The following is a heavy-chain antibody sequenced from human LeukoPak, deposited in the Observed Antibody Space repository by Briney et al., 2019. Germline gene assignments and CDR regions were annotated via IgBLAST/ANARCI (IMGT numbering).Heavy chain of an antibody. CDR1: GYSFTSYW. J-gene: IGHJ4*02. V-gene: IGHV5-51*01. CDR3: ARQWSRSRSPGFMGADY. Sequence: GESLKISCKGSGYSFTSYWIGWVRQMPGKGLEWMGIIYPGDSDTRYSPSFQGQVTISADKSISTAYLQWRSLKASDTAMYYCARQWSRSRSPGFMGADYWGQGTLVTVSS. D-gene: IGHD6-13*01. CDR2: IYPGDSDT.